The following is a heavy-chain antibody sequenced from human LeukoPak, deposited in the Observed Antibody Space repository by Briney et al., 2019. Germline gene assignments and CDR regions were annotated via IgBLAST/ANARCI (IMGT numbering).Heavy chain of an antibody. CDR2: IYPNSGVT. CDR3: ARDSTGYYYGYNWFDP. Sequence: ASVKVSCKASGYTFIGYCVHWMRQAPGQGLEWMGWIYPNSGVTKYAQKFRDRVTMTIDTSIRTAYMELTSLRSDDTAVYYCARDSTGYYYGYNWFDPWGQGTLVTVSS. J-gene: IGHJ5*02. CDR1: GYTFIGYC. V-gene: IGHV1-2*02. D-gene: IGHD3-22*01.